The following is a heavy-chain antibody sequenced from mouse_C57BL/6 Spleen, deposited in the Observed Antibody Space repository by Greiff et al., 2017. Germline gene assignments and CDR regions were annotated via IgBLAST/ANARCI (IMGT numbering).Heavy chain of an antibody. V-gene: IGHV14-1*01. J-gene: IGHJ3*01. CDR1: GFNFTDYY. D-gene: IGHD1-3*01. CDR3: TIRDGSGAY. CDR2: IDPEDGDT. Sequence: VQLQQPGAELVRPGASVKLSCTASGFNFTDYYMHWVKQRPEQGLEWIGRIDPEDGDTEYAPKFQGKDTMTADTSSNTAYLQLISLTSEDSAVYYCTIRDGSGAYWGKGTLVTVSA.